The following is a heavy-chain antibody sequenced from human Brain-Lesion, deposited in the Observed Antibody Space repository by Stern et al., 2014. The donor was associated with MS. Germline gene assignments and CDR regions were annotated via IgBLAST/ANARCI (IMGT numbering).Heavy chain of an antibody. CDR1: GGTFGTYP. CDR3: AKDGPALVTNWFDP. CDR2: IIPIFGSP. V-gene: IGHV1-69*06. J-gene: IGHJ5*02. Sequence: QVQLVQSGPEVKKPGSSVQVSCKASGGTFGTYPITWLRQAPGHGLEWRGRIIPIFGSPNYAQKFQGRVTITADRSTTTVYMKLSSLKSDDAAVYYCAKDGPALVTNWFDPWGRGTLVTVSS. D-gene: IGHD5-18*01.